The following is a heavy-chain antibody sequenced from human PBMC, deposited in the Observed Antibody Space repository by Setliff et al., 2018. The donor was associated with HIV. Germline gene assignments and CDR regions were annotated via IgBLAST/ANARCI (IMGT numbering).Heavy chain of an antibody. CDR2: ISAYDGNT. J-gene: IGHJ4*02. D-gene: IGHD5-12*01. V-gene: IGHV1-2*02. CDR1: GYTFTGYY. CDR3: ARDRLEMATIWDY. Sequence: ASVKVSCKASGYTFTGYYMHWVRQAPGQGLEWMGWISAYDGNTNYAQKFQGRVTMTRDTSISTAYMELSRLRSDDTAVYYCARDRLEMATIWDYWGQGTLVTVSS.